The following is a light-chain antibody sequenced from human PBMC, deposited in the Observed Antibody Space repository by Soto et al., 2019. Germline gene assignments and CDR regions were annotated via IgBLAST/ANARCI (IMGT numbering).Light chain of an antibody. J-gene: IGKJ1*01. V-gene: IGKV3D-20*02. Sequence: EIVLTQSPATLSSFPGDRVTLSCRASQSVSSSYLAWYQQKPGQAPGLLIYGASSRATGIPDRFSGSGSGTDFTLTISSLEPEDFAVYYCQQRSNWPPWTFGQGTKVDIK. CDR3: QQRSNWPPWT. CDR2: GAS. CDR1: QSVSSSY.